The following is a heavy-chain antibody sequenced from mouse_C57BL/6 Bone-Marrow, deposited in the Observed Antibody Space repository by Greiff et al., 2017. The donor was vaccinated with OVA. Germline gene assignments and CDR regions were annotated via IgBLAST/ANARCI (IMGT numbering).Heavy chain of an antibody. J-gene: IGHJ3*01. CDR1: GYTFTDYN. V-gene: IGHV1-18*01. Sequence: EVQLQQSGPELVKPGASVKIPCKASGYTFTDYNMDWVKQSHGKSLEWIGDINPNNGGTIYNQKFKGKATLTVDKSSSTAYMELRSLTSEDTAVYYCARGTPNWDVFAYWGQGTLVTVSA. CDR3: ARGTPNWDVFAY. CDR2: INPNNGGT. D-gene: IGHD4-1*01.